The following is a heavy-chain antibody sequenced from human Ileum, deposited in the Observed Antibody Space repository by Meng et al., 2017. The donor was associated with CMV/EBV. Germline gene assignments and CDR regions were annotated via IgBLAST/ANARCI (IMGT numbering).Heavy chain of an antibody. V-gene: IGHV3-7*01. Sequence: GESLKISCAASGFTFSSYWMSWVRQAPGKGLEWVANVKGDGSEEYYVDSVRGRFTIYRDNAQNSLYLQMNSLRAEDTAVYYCASVEIVVVPAAMVYWGQGTLVTVSS. J-gene: IGHJ4*02. CDR2: VKGDGSEE. D-gene: IGHD2-2*01. CDR1: GFTFSSYW. CDR3: ASVEIVVVPAAMVY.